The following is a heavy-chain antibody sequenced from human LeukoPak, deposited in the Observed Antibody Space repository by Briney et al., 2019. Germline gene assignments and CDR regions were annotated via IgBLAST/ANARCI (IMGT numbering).Heavy chain of an antibody. Sequence: SETLSLTCTVSGGSISSYYWSWIRQPPGKGLEWIGYIFYTGSTNYNPSLKSRVTISVDTSKNQFSLKLSSVTAADTAVYYCARVNTQGVPSPWGQGILVTVSS. CDR1: GGSISSYY. V-gene: IGHV4-59*08. CDR3: ARVNTQGVPSP. D-gene: IGHD2-15*01. CDR2: IFYTGST. J-gene: IGHJ5*02.